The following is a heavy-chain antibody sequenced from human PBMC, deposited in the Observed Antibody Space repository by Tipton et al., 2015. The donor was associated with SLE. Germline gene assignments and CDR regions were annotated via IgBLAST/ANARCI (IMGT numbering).Heavy chain of an antibody. V-gene: IGHV3-30*02. Sequence: SLRLSCAASGFTVSSYGMHWVRQAPGKGLEWVAFIRYDGSNKYYADSVKGRFTISRDNSKNTLYLELNSLRPEDTAVYYCARDFAYSSGWSWGQGTLVVVSS. D-gene: IGHD6-19*01. CDR1: GFTVSSYG. J-gene: IGHJ5*02. CDR2: IRYDGSNK. CDR3: ARDFAYSSGWS.